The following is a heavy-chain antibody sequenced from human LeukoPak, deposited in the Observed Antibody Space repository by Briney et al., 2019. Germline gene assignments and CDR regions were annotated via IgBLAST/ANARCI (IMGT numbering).Heavy chain of an antibody. D-gene: IGHD1-26*01. CDR2: INHSGST. V-gene: IGHV4-34*01. CDR1: GGSFSGYY. CDR3: ATPLLQRVY. J-gene: IGHJ4*02. Sequence: PSETLSLTCAVYGGSFSGYYWSWIRQPPGKGLEWIGEINHSGSTNYNPSLKSRVTISVDTSKNQFSLKLSSVTAADTAVYYCATPLLQRVYWGQGTLVTVSS.